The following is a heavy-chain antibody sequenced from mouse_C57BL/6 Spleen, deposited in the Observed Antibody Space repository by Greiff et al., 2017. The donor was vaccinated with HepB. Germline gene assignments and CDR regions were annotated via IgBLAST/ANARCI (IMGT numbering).Heavy chain of an antibody. V-gene: IGHV2-6*01. CDR1: GFSLTSYG. D-gene: IGHD2-2*01. Sequence: VQGVESGPGLVAPSQSLSITCTVSGFSLTSYGVDWVRQSPGKGLEWLGVIWGVGSTNYNSALKCRLSISKDNAKSQVFLEMNSLQTDDTAMYYCASGGYDDRFAYWGQGTLVTVSA. CDR3: ASGGYDDRFAY. CDR2: IWGVGST. J-gene: IGHJ3*01.